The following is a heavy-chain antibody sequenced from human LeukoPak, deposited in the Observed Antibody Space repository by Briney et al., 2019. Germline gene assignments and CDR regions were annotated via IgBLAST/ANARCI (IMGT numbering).Heavy chain of an antibody. CDR3: ARGRMAARYYYYYMDV. Sequence: PSETLSLTCAVYGGSFSGYYWSWIRQPPGKGLESIGEINHSGSTNYNPSLKSRVTISVDTSKNQFSLKLSSVTAADTAVYYCARGRMAARYYYYYMDVWGKGTTVTVSS. CDR2: INHSGST. J-gene: IGHJ6*03. V-gene: IGHV4-34*01. D-gene: IGHD6-6*01. CDR1: GGSFSGYY.